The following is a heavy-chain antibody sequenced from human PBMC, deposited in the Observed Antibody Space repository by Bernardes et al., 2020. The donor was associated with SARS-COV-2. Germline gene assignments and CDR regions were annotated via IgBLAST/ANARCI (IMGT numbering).Heavy chain of an antibody. Sequence: GGSLRLSCVASGFPFSGYGMHWVRQAPGKGLEWVALIYYDGSNKQYADSVKGRFTISRDNSKNTIYLQMNTLRAEDTAVYYCARDNSSPFYFNYWGRGTLVTVSS. V-gene: IGHV3-30*12. CDR1: GFPFSGYG. CDR2: IYYDGSNK. J-gene: IGHJ4*02. D-gene: IGHD6-13*01. CDR3: ARDNSSPFYFNY.